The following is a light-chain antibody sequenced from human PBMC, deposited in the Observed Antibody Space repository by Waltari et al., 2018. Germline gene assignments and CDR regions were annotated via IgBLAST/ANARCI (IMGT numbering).Light chain of an antibody. CDR2: SAS. V-gene: IGKV1-39*01. Sequence: DIQMTQSPSSLSASVGDRVTITCRPSQSIRTYVNWYQQKPGKAPKLLLYSASTLQSGVPARFSGSGSGTDCTLTISSLQPEDVATYFGQQSYGAPPTFGQGTRLEI. CDR1: QSIRTY. CDR3: QQSYGAPPT. J-gene: IGKJ5*01.